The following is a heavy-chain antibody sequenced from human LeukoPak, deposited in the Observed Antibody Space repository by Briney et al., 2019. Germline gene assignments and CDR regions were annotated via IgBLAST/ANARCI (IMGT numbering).Heavy chain of an antibody. Sequence: SETLSLTCTVSGGSLSPYYWSWIRQPPGKGLEWIGYIYYSGSTNYNPSLKSRVTISVDTSKSQFSLKLSSATAADTAVYYCARGGGSGRGNWFDPWGQGSLVTVSS. D-gene: IGHD3-10*01. V-gene: IGHV4-59*01. CDR2: IYYSGST. CDR1: GGSLSPYY. J-gene: IGHJ5*02. CDR3: ARGGGSGRGNWFDP.